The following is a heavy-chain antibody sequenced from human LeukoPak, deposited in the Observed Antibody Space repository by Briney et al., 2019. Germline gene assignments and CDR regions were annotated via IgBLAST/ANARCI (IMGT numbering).Heavy chain of an antibody. CDR3: ARGVVAPLD. D-gene: IGHD2-15*01. Sequence: KTSETLSLTCAVYGGSFSGYYWSWIRQHPGKGLEWIGYIYYSGSTYYNPSLKSRVTISVDTSKNQFSLKLSSVTAADTAVYYCARGVVAPLDWGQGTLVTVSS. J-gene: IGHJ4*02. CDR2: IYYSGST. CDR1: GGSFSGYY. V-gene: IGHV4-31*11.